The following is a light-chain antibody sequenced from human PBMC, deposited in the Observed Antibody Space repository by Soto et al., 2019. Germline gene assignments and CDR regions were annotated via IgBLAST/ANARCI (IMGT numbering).Light chain of an antibody. Sequence: DIQMTQSPSTLSASVGDGVTITCRASQSISGWLAWYQQKPGKAPNLLIFEASILESGVPSRFSGSGSGTEFTLTIDTLQPDDFATYYCQQYTSYSPTFGQGTKVEI. V-gene: IGKV1-5*03. CDR2: EAS. CDR3: QQYTSYSPT. J-gene: IGKJ1*01. CDR1: QSISGW.